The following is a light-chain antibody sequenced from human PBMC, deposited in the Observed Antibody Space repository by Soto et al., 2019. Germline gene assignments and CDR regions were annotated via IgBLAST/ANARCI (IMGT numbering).Light chain of an antibody. Sequence: EIVMTQSPATLSVSPGERATLSCRASQSVSSNLAWYQQKPGQAPRLLIYGASTRATGTPARFSGSGSGTEFTLTISSLQSEDFADYYSKQYNNWPPETFGQGTK. CDR2: GAS. CDR1: QSVSSN. CDR3: KQYNNWPPET. J-gene: IGKJ1*01. V-gene: IGKV3-15*01.